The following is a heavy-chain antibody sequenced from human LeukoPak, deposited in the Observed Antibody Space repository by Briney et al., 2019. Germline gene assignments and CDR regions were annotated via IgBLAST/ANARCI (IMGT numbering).Heavy chain of an antibody. CDR3: AREDYYDGSGYYSPGIDY. D-gene: IGHD3-22*01. J-gene: IGHJ4*02. CDR2: IIPIFGTA. V-gene: IGHV1-69*06. Sequence: SVKVSCKASGGTFSSYAISWVRQAPGQGLEWMGGIIPIFGTANYAQKFQGRVTITADKSTSTTYMELSSLRSEDTAVYYCAREDYYDGSGYYSPGIDYWGQGTLVTVSS. CDR1: GGTFSSYA.